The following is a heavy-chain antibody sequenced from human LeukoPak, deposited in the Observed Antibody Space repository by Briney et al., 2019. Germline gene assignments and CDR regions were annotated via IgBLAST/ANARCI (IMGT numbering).Heavy chain of an antibody. Sequence: SETLSLTCTVSGDSISSGDYYWSWIRQPAGKGLEWIGRISSSGSTNYNPSLKSRVTISVDTSKNQFSLKLSSVTAADTAVYYCARDNPSSLSLSSWFDPWGQGTLVTVSS. CDR3: ARDNPSSLSLSSWFDP. V-gene: IGHV4-61*02. J-gene: IGHJ5*02. CDR2: ISSSGST. D-gene: IGHD6-6*01. CDR1: GDSISSGDYY.